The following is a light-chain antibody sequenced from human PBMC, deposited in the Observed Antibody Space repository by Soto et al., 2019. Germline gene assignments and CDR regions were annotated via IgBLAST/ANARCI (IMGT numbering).Light chain of an antibody. CDR2: RAS. CDR3: QQRSNWPIT. J-gene: IGKJ5*01. CDR1: QSVSSK. V-gene: IGKV3-15*01. Sequence: EIVMTQSPATLSVSPWERATLSCRASQSVSSKLAWSQQKPGQAPRLRIYRASTRATDIPARVSGRGSGTECNLTISSLEPEDFAVYYCQQRSNWPITFGQGTRLEIK.